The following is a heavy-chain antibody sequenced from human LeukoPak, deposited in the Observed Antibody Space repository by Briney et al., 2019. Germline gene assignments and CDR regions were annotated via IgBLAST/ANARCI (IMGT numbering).Heavy chain of an antibody. CDR3: ARSARGYSGYDWALGEGEFDY. D-gene: IGHD5-12*01. Sequence: AXVTVSCKASGYTFTGYYMHWVRQAPGQGLEWMGWINPNSGGTNYAQKFQGRVTMTRDTSISTAYMELSKLRSDDTAVYYCARSARGYSGYDWALGEGEFDYWGQGTLVTVSS. J-gene: IGHJ4*02. CDR2: INPNSGGT. V-gene: IGHV1-2*02. CDR1: GYTFTGYY.